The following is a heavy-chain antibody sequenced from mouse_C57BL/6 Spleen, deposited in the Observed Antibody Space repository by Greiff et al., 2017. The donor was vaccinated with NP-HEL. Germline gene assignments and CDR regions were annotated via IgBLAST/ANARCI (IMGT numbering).Heavy chain of an antibody. CDR3: ARRDYYGSSYWYFDV. D-gene: IGHD1-1*01. CDR1: GFTFSSYA. V-gene: IGHV5-4*03. Sequence: EVQLKESGGGLVKPGGSLKLSCAASGFTFSSYAMSWVRQTPEKRLEWVATISAGGSYTYYPDNVKGRFTISRDNAKNNLYLQMSHLKSEDTAMYYCARRDYYGSSYWYFDVWGTGTTVTVSS. CDR2: ISAGGSYT. J-gene: IGHJ1*03.